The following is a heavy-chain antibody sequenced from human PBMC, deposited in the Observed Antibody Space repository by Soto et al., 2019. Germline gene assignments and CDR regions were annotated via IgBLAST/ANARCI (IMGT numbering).Heavy chain of an antibody. CDR1: GGSIRSSSYY. CDR3: ARVGYDSSWAFDY. CDR2: IYYSGVT. J-gene: IGHJ4*02. V-gene: IGHV4-39*01. Sequence: SETLSLTCTVSGGSIRSSSYYWGWIRQPPGKGLEWIGSIYYSGVTNYNPSLKSRVTISADTSRNQFSLKLNSVSAADTAVYFCARVGYDSSWAFDYWGRGTLVTVSS. D-gene: IGHD6-13*01.